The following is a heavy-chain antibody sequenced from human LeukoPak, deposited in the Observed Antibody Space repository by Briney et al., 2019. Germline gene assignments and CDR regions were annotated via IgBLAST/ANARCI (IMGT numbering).Heavy chain of an antibody. V-gene: IGHV3-21*01. CDR3: ARGAAAGIHFDY. CDR1: GFSFSDSV. Sequence: GKSLRLSCVASGFSFSDSVIHWVRQAPGKGLEWVSSISSSSSYIYYADSVKGRFTISRDNAKNSLYLQMNSLRAEDTAVYYCARGAAAGIHFDYWGQGTLVTVSS. D-gene: IGHD6-13*01. J-gene: IGHJ4*02. CDR2: ISSSSSYI.